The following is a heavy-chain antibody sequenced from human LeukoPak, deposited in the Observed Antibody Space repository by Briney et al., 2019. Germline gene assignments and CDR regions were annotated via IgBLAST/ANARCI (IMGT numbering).Heavy chain of an antibody. Sequence: ASVKVSCKASGYTFTSYGISWVRQAPGQGLEWMGWISAYNGNTNYAQKLQGRVTMTTDTSTSTAYIELRSLRSDDTAVYYCARMGYCTNGVCLPDYWGQGTLVTVSS. D-gene: IGHD2-8*01. CDR3: ARMGYCTNGVCLPDY. J-gene: IGHJ4*02. V-gene: IGHV1-18*01. CDR2: ISAYNGNT. CDR1: GYTFTSYG.